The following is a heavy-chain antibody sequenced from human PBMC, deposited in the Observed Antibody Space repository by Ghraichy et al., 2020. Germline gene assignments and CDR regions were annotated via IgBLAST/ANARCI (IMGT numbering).Heavy chain of an antibody. CDR2: IYYSGST. V-gene: IGHV4-59*01. J-gene: IGHJ4*02. Sequence: SETLSLTCTVSGGSISSYYWSWIRQPPGKGLEWIGYIYYSGSTNYNPSLKSRVTISVDTSKNQFSLKLSSVTAADTAVYYCARGRLWFGELLLNFDYWGQGTLVTVSS. CDR1: GGSISSYY. D-gene: IGHD3-10*01. CDR3: ARGRLWFGELLLNFDY.